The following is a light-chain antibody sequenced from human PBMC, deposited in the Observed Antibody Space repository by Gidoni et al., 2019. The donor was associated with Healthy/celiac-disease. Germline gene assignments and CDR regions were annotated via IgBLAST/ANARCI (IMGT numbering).Light chain of an antibody. CDR1: QSVSSN. CDR2: GAS. V-gene: IGKV3-15*01. CDR3: QQYNSWPPLT. J-gene: IGKJ4*01. Sequence: DIVMTQSPATLSVSPGERAPLSCRASQSVSSNLAWYQQKPGQAPRRLIYGASTRATSIPARCSGSGSGTEFTLTISSLQSEDFAVYYCQQYNSWPPLTFGGGTKVEIK.